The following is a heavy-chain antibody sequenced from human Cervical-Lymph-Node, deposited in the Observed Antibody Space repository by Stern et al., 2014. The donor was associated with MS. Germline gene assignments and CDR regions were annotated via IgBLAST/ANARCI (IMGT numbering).Heavy chain of an antibody. V-gene: IGHV1-8*01. CDR2: MNPNSGNT. CDR3: ARGEDYDSSGYVMNAFDI. D-gene: IGHD3-22*01. J-gene: IGHJ3*02. Sequence: QVQLVQSGAEVKKPGASVKVSCKTSGYTFTSYDINWVRQATGQGLEWMGWMNPNSGNTGYAQKFQGRVTMTRNTSISTAYMELSSLRSEDTAVYYCARGEDYDSSGYVMNAFDIWGQGTMVTVSS. CDR1: GYTFTSYD.